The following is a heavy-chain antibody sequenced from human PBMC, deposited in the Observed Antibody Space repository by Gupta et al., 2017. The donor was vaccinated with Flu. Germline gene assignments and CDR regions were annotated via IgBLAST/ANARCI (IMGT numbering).Heavy chain of an antibody. J-gene: IGHJ3*02. CDR1: GFTVSANY. V-gene: IGHV3-53*04. Sequence: EVQLVESGGGLIQPGGSLRLSCAASGFTVSANYMSWVRQAPGKGLEWVSLINSGGGTSYADSVKGRFTISRHNSQNTVYLQVNSLRAEDTAIYYCARGPNLDIWGQGTMVTVSS. CDR2: INSGGGT. CDR3: ARGPNLDI.